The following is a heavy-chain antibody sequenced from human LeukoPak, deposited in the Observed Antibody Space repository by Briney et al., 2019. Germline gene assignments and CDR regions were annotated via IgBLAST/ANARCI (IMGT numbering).Heavy chain of an antibody. V-gene: IGHV1-18*01. J-gene: IGHJ4*02. CDR1: GYTFTSYG. Sequence: ASVKVSCKASGYTFTSYGISWVRQAPGQGLEWMGWISAYNGNTNYAQKLQGRVTMTTDTSASTVYMELRSLRSDDTAVYYCGRDYGSGTYWDYWGQGTLVTVSS. CDR2: ISAYNGNT. CDR3: GRDYGSGTYWDY. D-gene: IGHD3-10*01.